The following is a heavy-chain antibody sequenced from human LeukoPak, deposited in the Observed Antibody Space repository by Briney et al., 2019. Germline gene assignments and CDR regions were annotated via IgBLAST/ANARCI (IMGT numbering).Heavy chain of an antibody. Sequence: ASVKVSCKASGYTFTNHYIHWVRQAPGQGLEWMGIINPSGGSITYAQKFQGRVTMTGDTSTSTVYMELSSLRSEDTALYFCARWRGTSRYCDYWGQGTLVTVSS. J-gene: IGHJ4*02. CDR2: INPSGGSI. CDR1: GYTFTNHY. V-gene: IGHV1-46*01. D-gene: IGHD6-25*01. CDR3: ARWRGTSRYCDY.